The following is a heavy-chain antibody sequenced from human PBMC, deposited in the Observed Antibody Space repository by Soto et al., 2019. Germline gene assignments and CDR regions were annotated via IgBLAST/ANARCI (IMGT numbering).Heavy chain of an antibody. CDR2: ISYDGSNK. J-gene: IGHJ5*02. V-gene: IGHV3-30*18. CDR1: GFTFSSYG. Sequence: QVQLVESGGGVVQPGRSLRLSCAASGFTFSSYGMHWVRQAPGKGLEWVAVISYDGSNKYYADSVKGRFTISRDNSKNTLYLQMNSLRAEDTAVYYCAKGGITTNWFDPWGRGTLVTVSS. CDR3: AKGGITTNWFDP. D-gene: IGHD1-1*01.